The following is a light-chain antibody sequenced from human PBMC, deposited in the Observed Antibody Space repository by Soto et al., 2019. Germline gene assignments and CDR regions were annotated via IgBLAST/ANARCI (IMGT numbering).Light chain of an antibody. Sequence: DIVTIQSPDSLAVSLGERATINCKSSQSVLYSSDNKNYLAWYQQKPGQPPKLLIYWASTRESGVPDRFSGSGSGTDFTLTISSLQAEDVAVYYCQQYYSAPLTFAGGTKVEIK. J-gene: IGKJ4*01. CDR2: WAS. CDR1: QSVLYSSDNKNY. V-gene: IGKV4-1*01. CDR3: QQYYSAPLT.